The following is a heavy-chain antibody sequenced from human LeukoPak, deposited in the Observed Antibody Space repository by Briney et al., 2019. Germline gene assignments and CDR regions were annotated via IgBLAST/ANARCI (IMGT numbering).Heavy chain of an antibody. Sequence: SETLSLTCTVSGGSISSYYWSWIRQPPGKGLEWIGSIYYSGSTNYNPSLKSRVTISVDTSNNQFSLKLSSVTAADTAVYYCARDVSAYYYDSSGRAFDIWGQGTMVTVSS. V-gene: IGHV4-59*01. CDR3: ARDVSAYYYDSSGRAFDI. J-gene: IGHJ3*02. D-gene: IGHD3-22*01. CDR1: GGSISSYY. CDR2: IYYSGST.